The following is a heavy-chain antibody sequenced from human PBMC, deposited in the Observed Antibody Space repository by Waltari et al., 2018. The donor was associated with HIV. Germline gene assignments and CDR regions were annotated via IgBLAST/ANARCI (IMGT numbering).Heavy chain of an antibody. CDR1: GFTFRSYA. J-gene: IGHJ4*02. CDR2: NSGMGGRT. D-gene: IGHD3-22*01. V-gene: IGHV3-23*01. CDR3: AKLTYYFDSSGYYPRFYFDY. Sequence: EVQLLESGGGLVQPGGSLRLSCAASGFTFRSYAMSWVRQAPGKGMEGVSANSGMGGRTYYADSVKGRFTISRDNSKNTLYLQMNSLRAEDTAVYYCAKLTYYFDSSGYYPRFYFDYWGQGTLGTVSS.